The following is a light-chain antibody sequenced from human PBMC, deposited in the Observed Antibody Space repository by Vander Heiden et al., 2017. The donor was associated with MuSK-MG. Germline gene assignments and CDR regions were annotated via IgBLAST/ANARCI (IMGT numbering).Light chain of an antibody. Sequence: SVLTQPPSVSAAPGQKVTISCSGSSSNIGNTYVAWYQQIPGSPPRLLIFDNSNRPSGIPDRFSGSKSGTSATLGITGLQTGDEADYYCGAWDSSLSAVVFGGGTRLTVL. V-gene: IGLV1-51*01. CDR1: SSNIGNTY. CDR2: DNS. CDR3: GAWDSSLSAVV. J-gene: IGLJ7*01.